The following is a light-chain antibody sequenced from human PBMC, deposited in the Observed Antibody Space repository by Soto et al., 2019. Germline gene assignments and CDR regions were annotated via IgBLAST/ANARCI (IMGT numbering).Light chain of an antibody. Sequence: DIQLTQSPSFLSASVGDRVTITCRASQAISSCLVWYQQKPGKAPKVLIYGASTLQSGVPSRFSGSASGTEFTLTISSLQPEDFATYYCQQLNTFPRTFGQGTRLDIK. J-gene: IGKJ5*01. V-gene: IGKV1-9*01. CDR1: QAISSC. CDR2: GAS. CDR3: QQLNTFPRT.